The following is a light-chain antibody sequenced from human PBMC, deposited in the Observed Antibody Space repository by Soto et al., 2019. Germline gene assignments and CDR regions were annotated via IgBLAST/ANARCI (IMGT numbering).Light chain of an antibody. Sequence: QSVLTQPASMSGSPGQSITISCTGTSSDVGGYYSVSWFQQHPGKAPKLIIYEVNKRPSGVSDRFSGSKSGNTASLTISGLQAADEAEYYCSSYAGDTTILVFGTGTKVTVL. CDR3: SSYAGDTTILV. CDR2: EVN. CDR1: SSDVGGYYS. V-gene: IGLV2-23*02. J-gene: IGLJ1*01.